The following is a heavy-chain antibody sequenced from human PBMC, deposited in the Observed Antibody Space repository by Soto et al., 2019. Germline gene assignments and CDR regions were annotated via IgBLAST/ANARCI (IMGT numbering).Heavy chain of an antibody. J-gene: IGHJ4*01. CDR2: INWNGGST. Sequence: GGSLRLSCAASGFTFDDYGMSWVRQAPGKGLEWVSGINWNGGSTGYADSVKGRFAISRDDSNNMVYLQMNSLKIEDTAVYYCTTDSYSPKIIVRFDYWVHGTLVTVSS. CDR1: GFTFDDYG. D-gene: IGHD1-26*01. V-gene: IGHV3-20*04. CDR3: TTDSYSPKIIVRFDY.